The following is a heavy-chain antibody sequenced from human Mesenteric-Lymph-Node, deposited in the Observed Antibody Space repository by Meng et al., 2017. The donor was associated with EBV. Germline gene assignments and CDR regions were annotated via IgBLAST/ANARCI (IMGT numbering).Heavy chain of an antibody. CDR2: IIPILGTT. Sequence: VQLDQSGAEVKKPGSSVKVSCKTSGDTLSNYGISWVRQAPGQGLEWMGGIIPILGTTNYAQKFRDRVTVTADESTTTAYMELTSLRFDDTAVYYCANHSTRWYVLDSWGQGTLVTVSS. CDR3: ANHSTRWYVLDS. D-gene: IGHD2-2*01. J-gene: IGHJ5*01. V-gene: IGHV1-69*01. CDR1: GDTLSNYG.